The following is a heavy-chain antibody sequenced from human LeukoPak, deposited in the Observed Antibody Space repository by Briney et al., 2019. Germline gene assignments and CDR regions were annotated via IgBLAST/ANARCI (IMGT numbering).Heavy chain of an antibody. J-gene: IGHJ4*02. CDR2: ISSSSSTI. CDR1: GFTFSSYS. Sequence: GGSLGLSCAASGFTFSSYSMNWVRQAPGKGLEWVSYISSSSSTIYYADSVKGRFTISRDNAKNSLYLQMNSLRAEDTAVYYCARDQGVYGSGSPFFDYWGQGTLVTVSS. D-gene: IGHD3-10*01. V-gene: IGHV3-48*01. CDR3: ARDQGVYGSGSPFFDY.